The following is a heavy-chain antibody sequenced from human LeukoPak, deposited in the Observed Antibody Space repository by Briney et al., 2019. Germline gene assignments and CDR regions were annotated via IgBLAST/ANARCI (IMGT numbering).Heavy chain of an antibody. V-gene: IGHV3-11*01. D-gene: IGHD3-22*01. CDR1: GLTFSNCF. J-gene: IGHJ5*02. CDR2: ISSSGGTI. Sequence: GGSLRLSCAVSGLTFSNCFMSWLRQAPGKGLEWIAYISSSGGTIHYADSVKGRFTISRDNAEGSLYLQMNNLRAEDTAVYYCATVLYYDSGLPEGTFDPWGQGTLVTVSS. CDR3: ATVLYYDSGLPEGTFDP.